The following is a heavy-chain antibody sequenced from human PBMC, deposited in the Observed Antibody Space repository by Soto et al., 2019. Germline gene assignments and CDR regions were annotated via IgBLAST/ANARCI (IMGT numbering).Heavy chain of an antibody. J-gene: IGHJ5*02. CDR1: GGSISSYY. CDR3: ARDHRDSSGYYPYNWFDP. CDR2: IYTSGST. D-gene: IGHD3-22*01. Sequence: SETLSLTCTVSGGSISSYYWSWIRQPAGKGLEWIGRIYTSGSTNYNPSLKSRVTMSVDTSKNQFSLKLSSVTAADTAVYYCARDHRDSSGYYPYNWFDPWGQGTLVTVSS. V-gene: IGHV4-4*07.